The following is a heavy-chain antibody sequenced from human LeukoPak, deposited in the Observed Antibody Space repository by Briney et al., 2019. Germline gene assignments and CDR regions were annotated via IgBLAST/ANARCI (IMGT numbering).Heavy chain of an antibody. CDR3: ARLDYYGSGSIDY. V-gene: IGHV1-69*13. J-gene: IGHJ4*02. CDR2: IIPIFGTA. CDR1: GGTFSSYA. D-gene: IGHD3-10*01. Sequence: SVKVSCKASGGTFSSYAISWVRQAPGQGLEWMGGIIPIFGTANYAQKFQGRVTITADESTSTAYMELSSLRSEDTAVYYCARLDYYGSGSIDYWGQGTLVTVSS.